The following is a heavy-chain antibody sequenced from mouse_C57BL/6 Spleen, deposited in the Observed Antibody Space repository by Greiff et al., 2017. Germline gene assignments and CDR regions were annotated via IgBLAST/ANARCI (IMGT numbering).Heavy chain of an antibody. CDR1: GYTFTSYW. CDR2: IHPNSGST. V-gene: IGHV1-64*01. Sequence: QVQLQQPGAELVKPGASVKLSCKASGYTFTSYWMHWVKQRPGQGLEWIGMIHPNSGSTNYNEKFKSKATLTVDKSSSTAYMQLSSLTSEDSAVYYCARGWDVESWFAYWGKGTLVTVSA. CDR3: ARGWDVESWFAY. D-gene: IGHD4-1*01. J-gene: IGHJ3*01.